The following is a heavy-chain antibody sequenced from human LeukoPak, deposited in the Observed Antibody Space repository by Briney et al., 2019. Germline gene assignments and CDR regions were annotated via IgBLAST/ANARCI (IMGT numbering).Heavy chain of an antibody. CDR1: GFTFSSYS. V-gene: IGHV3-48*04. J-gene: IGHJ4*02. Sequence: GGSLRLSCAASGFTFSSYSMNWVRQAPGKGLEWVSYISSSSSTIYYADSVKGRFTISRDNAKNSLYLQMNSLRAEDMALYYCAKDSAYSSSSGYFDCWGQGTLVTVSS. CDR2: ISSSSSTI. CDR3: AKDSAYSSSSGYFDC. D-gene: IGHD6-6*01.